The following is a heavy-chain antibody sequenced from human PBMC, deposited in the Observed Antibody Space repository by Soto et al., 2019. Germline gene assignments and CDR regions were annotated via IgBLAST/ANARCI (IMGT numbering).Heavy chain of an antibody. CDR2: ISGSGGST. Sequence: GGSLRLSCAASGFTFSSYAMSWVRQAPGKELEWVSAISGSGGSTYYADSVKRRFTISRDNSKNTLYLQMNSLKAEDAAVYYCAKGDLVVVIVEATNDYWGQGNLFTVSS. D-gene: IGHD1-26*01. J-gene: IGHJ4*02. CDR1: GFTFSSYA. CDR3: AKGDLVVVIVEATNDY. V-gene: IGHV3-23*01.